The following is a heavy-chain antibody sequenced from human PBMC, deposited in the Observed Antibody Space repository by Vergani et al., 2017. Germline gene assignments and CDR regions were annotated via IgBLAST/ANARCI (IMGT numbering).Heavy chain of an antibody. V-gene: IGHV3-53*01. J-gene: IGHJ4*02. D-gene: IGHD3-9*01. Sequence: EVQLVEPGGGLIQPGGSLRLSCAASGFTVSSNYMSWVRQAPGKGLEWVSVIYSGGSTYYADSVKGRFTISRDNSKNTLYLQMNSLRAEDTAVYYCAREYYDILTGYSTRSYYFDYWGQGTLVTVSS. CDR3: AREYYDILTGYSTRSYYFDY. CDR2: IYSGGST. CDR1: GFTVSSNY.